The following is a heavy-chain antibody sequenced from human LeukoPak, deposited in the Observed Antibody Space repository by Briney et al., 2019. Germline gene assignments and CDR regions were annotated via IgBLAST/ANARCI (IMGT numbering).Heavy chain of an antibody. CDR1: GYTFSSYD. D-gene: IGHD5-18*01. V-gene: IGHV1-8*01. J-gene: IGHJ4*02. Sequence: ASVKVSCKASGYTFSSYDINWVRQATGQGLEWMGWMNPISGNTGYAQNFQGRVTMTRDTSITTAYMELSSLRSEDTAVYYCARRLSAGSTAPFDYWGQGTLVIVSS. CDR3: ARRLSAGSTAPFDY. CDR2: MNPISGNT.